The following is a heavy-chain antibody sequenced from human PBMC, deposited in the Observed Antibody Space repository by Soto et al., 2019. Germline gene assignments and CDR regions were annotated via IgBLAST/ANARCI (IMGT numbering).Heavy chain of an antibody. CDR2: IGSRGDST. V-gene: IGHV3-23*01. Sequence: EVQLLESGGGLVQPGGSLRLSCAASGFTFSSFAMSWVRQAPGKGLEWVSAIGSRGDSTYYADSVEGRFTISRDNSKNTRYLQMNSLRAEDTAVYYCAKDLIYGYNSGRPFDTWGQGTLVTVSS. J-gene: IGHJ4*02. CDR1: GFTFSSFA. CDR3: AKDLIYGYNSGRPFDT. D-gene: IGHD6-19*01.